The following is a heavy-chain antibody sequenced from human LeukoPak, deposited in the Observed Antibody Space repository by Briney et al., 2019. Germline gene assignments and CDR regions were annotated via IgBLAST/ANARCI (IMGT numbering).Heavy chain of an antibody. CDR3: ARVEGGWKNIDY. CDR2: MNSNSGNT. Sequence: ASVKVSCKASGYTFTSYDINWVRQATGQGLEWMGWMNSNSGNTGYAQKFQGRVTMTRNTSISTAYMELSSRRSEDTAVYYCARVEGGWKNIDYWGQGTLVTVSS. J-gene: IGHJ4*02. CDR1: GYTFTSYD. D-gene: IGHD6-19*01. V-gene: IGHV1-8*01.